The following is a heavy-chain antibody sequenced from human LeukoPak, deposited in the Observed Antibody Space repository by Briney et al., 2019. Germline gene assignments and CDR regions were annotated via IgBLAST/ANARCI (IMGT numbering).Heavy chain of an antibody. D-gene: IGHD3-16*01. J-gene: IGHJ1*01. CDR1: GFIVSSYS. CDR3: AKDDAWGRYKD. Sequence: PGGSLRLSCAASGFIVSSYSLNWVRQAPGKGLEWVASINSISSYIYYADSVKGRFTISRDNSKNTVSLQMNSLRGDDTAVYYCAKDDAWGRYKDWGQGTLVTVSS. CDR2: INSISSYI. V-gene: IGHV3-21*04.